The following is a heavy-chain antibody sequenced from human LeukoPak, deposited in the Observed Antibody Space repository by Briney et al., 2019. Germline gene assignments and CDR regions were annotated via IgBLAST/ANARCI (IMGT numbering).Heavy chain of an antibody. D-gene: IGHD1-20*01. CDR2: ISGSGSTI. J-gene: IGHJ4*02. Sequence: GGSLRLSCAASGFSFSSYEMNWVRQAPGKGLEWVSYISGSGSTICYTDSVKGRFTISRDNAKNSLYLQMNSLRAEDTAVYYCVRDPGITGTSYWGQGTLVTVSS. CDR1: GFSFSSYE. CDR3: VRDPGITGTSY. V-gene: IGHV3-48*03.